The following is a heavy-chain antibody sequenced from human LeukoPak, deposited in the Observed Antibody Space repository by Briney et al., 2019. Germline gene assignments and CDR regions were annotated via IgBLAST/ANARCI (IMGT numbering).Heavy chain of an antibody. D-gene: IGHD2-15*01. CDR2: INSDGSST. CDR1: GFTFSRYW. J-gene: IGHJ4*02. V-gene: IGHV3-74*01. CDR3: ARVDCSGGSCYFDY. Sequence: GSLRLSCAASGFTFSRYWMHWVRQTPGKGLVWVSRINSDGSSTRYADSVKGRFTISRDNAKNTLDLQMSSLRAEDTAVYYCARVDCSGGSCYFDYWGQVTLVTVSS.